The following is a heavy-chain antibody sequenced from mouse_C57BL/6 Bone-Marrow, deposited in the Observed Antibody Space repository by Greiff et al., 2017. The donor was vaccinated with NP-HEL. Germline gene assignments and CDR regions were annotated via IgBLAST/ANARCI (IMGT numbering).Heavy chain of an antibody. CDR3: ARRRRWLPFAY. CDR2: IYPRSGNT. D-gene: IGHD2-3*01. J-gene: IGHJ3*01. V-gene: IGHV1-81*01. Sequence: VQLQQSGAELARPGASVKLSCKASGYTFTSYGISWVKQRTGQGLEWIGEIYPRSGNTYYNEKFKGKATLTADKSSSTAYMELRSLPSEDSAVYFCARRRRWLPFAYWGQGTLVTVSA. CDR1: GYTFTSYG.